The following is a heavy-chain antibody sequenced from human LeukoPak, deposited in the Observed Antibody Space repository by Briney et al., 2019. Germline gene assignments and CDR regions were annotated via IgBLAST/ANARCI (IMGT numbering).Heavy chain of an antibody. J-gene: IGHJ4*02. CDR2: ISAYNGNT. CDR3: ARASPPLLRFLEWLLEDFDY. Sequence: ASVKVSCKASGYTFTRYYMHWVRQAPGQGLEWMGWISAYNGNTNYAQKLQGRVTMTTDTSTSTAYMELRSLRSDDTAVYYCARASPPLLRFLEWLLEDFDYWGQGTLVTVSS. V-gene: IGHV1-18*04. CDR1: GYTFTRYY. D-gene: IGHD3-3*01.